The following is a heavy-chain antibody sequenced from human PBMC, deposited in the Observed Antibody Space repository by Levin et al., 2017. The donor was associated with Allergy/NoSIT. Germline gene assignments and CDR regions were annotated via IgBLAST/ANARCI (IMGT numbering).Heavy chain of an antibody. D-gene: IGHD6-19*01. Sequence: PGGSLRLSCAASGFTFSSYGMHWVRQAPGKGLEWVAVISYDGSNKYYADSVKGRFTISRDNSKNTLYLQMNSLRAEDTAVYYCAKDGARGSGWSDFDYWGQGTLVTVSS. CDR1: GFTFSSYG. CDR2: ISYDGSNK. J-gene: IGHJ4*02. V-gene: IGHV3-30*18. CDR3: AKDGARGSGWSDFDY.